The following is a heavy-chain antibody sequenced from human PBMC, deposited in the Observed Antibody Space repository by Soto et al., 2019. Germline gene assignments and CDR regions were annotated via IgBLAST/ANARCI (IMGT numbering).Heavy chain of an antibody. CDR1: GGSISSGGYY. Sequence: SETLSLTCTVSGGSISSGGYYWSWIRQHPGKGLEWIGYIYHSGTTYYNPSLKSRVTISVDTSKNQFSLKLTSVTAADTAVYYCAWVRGSQLLGWFDFWSQGSLV. CDR3: AWVRGSQLLGWFDF. J-gene: IGHJ5*01. CDR2: IYHSGTT. D-gene: IGHD2-2*01. V-gene: IGHV4-31*03.